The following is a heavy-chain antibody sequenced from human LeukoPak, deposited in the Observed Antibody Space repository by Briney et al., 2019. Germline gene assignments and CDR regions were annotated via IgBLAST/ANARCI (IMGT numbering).Heavy chain of an antibody. V-gene: IGHV3-73*01. CDR1: GFTFSGSD. D-gene: IGHD6-19*01. J-gene: IGHJ4*02. Sequence: GGSLKLSCAASGFTFSGSDMHWVRQASRKGLERVGRIGIKANNYATAYSAALKGRFTISRDDSKNTAYLQMNSLRTEDTAVYYCTTYTRGHYWGQGILVTVSS. CDR2: IGIKANNYAT. CDR3: TTYTRGHY.